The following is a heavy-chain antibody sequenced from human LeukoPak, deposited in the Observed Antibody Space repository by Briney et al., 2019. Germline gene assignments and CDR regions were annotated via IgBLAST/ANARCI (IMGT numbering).Heavy chain of an antibody. Sequence: PGRSLRLSCAASGFTFDDYAMHWVRQAPGKGLEWVSGISWNSGSIGYADSVKGRFTISRDNAKNSLYLQMNSLRAEDTALYYCAKAPRDYGDFLDAFDIWGQGTMVTVSS. D-gene: IGHD4-17*01. CDR1: GFTFDDYA. V-gene: IGHV3-9*01. CDR3: AKAPRDYGDFLDAFDI. J-gene: IGHJ3*02. CDR2: ISWNSGSI.